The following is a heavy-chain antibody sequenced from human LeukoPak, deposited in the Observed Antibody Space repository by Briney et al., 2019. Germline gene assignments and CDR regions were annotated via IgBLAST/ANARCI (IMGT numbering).Heavy chain of an antibody. V-gene: IGHV4-34*01. J-gene: IGHJ4*02. D-gene: IGHD3-22*01. CDR1: GGSFSVYY. Sequence: SETLSLTCAVYGGSFSVYYWSWIRQPPGKGLEWIGEINHSGSTNYNPSLKSRVTISVDTSKNQFSLKLSSVTAADTAVYYCARGKRGQGLKTYYYDSSGYWPTDYWGQGTLVTVSS. CDR3: ARGKRGQGLKTYYYDSSGYWPTDY. CDR2: INHSGST.